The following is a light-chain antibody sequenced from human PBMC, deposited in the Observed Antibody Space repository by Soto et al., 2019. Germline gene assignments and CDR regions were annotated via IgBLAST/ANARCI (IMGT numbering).Light chain of an antibody. J-gene: IGLJ1*01. CDR1: SSDVGAYNY. V-gene: IGLV2-14*01. Sequence: QSALTQPASVSGSPGQSITISCTGTSSDVGAYNYVSWFQQHPGKAPTLIISEVSNRPSGVSNRCSGSKSGNAASLTISGLQAEDEADYFCFSFTTDWTHGFGTGTKVTVL. CDR2: EVS. CDR3: FSFTTDWTHG.